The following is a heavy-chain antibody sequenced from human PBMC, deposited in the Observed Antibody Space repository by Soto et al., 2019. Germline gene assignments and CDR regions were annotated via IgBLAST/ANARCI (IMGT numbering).Heavy chain of an antibody. D-gene: IGHD6-13*01. CDR2: IYYSGST. Sequence: SETLSLTCPVSGGSISSSSYYWGWIRQPPGKGLEWIGSIYYSGSTYYNPSLKRRVTISVDTSKNQFSLKLSSVTAADTAVYYCARHGIAAAAIQGIDYWGQGTLVTVSS. J-gene: IGHJ4*02. CDR1: GGSISSSSYY. CDR3: ARHGIAAAAIQGIDY. V-gene: IGHV4-39*01.